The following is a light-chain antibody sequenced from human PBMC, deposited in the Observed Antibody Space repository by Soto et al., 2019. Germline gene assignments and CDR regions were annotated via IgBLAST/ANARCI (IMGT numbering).Light chain of an antibody. Sequence: QSVLTQPPSVSGSPGQSVTISCTGTSSDVGSYNRVSWYPQPPGTAPKLMIYEVTTRPSGVPDRFSGSKSGNTASLTISGLQAEDEADYYCSLYTSSSTYVFGNGTKVTVL. CDR1: SSDVGSYNR. V-gene: IGLV2-18*01. CDR3: SLYTSSSTYV. CDR2: EVT. J-gene: IGLJ1*01.